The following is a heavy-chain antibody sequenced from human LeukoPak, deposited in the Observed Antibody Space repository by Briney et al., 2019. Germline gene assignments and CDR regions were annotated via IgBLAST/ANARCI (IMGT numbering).Heavy chain of an antibody. Sequence: ASVKVSCKASGYTFTGYYMHWVRQAPGQGLEWMGWINPNSGGTNYAQKFQGRVTMTRDTSISTAYMELGRLRSDDTAVYYCARVIRTVVVPAAIPYNWFDPWGQGTLVTVSS. D-gene: IGHD2-2*01. V-gene: IGHV1-2*02. CDR1: GYTFTGYY. CDR3: ARVIRTVVVPAAIPYNWFDP. J-gene: IGHJ5*02. CDR2: INPNSGGT.